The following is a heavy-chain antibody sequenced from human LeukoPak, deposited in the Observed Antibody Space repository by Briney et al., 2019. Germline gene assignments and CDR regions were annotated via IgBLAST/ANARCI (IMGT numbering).Heavy chain of an antibody. CDR1: GFTFSSYA. CDR3: AKVEITMVRGGWFDP. D-gene: IGHD3-10*01. CDR2: ISGNGGST. V-gene: IGHV3-23*01. Sequence: GGSLRLSCAASGFTFSSYAMSWVRQAPGKGLEWVSAISGNGGSTYYADSVKGRFTISRDNSKNTLYLQMNSLRAEDTAVYYCAKVEITMVRGGWFDPWGQGTLVTVSS. J-gene: IGHJ5*02.